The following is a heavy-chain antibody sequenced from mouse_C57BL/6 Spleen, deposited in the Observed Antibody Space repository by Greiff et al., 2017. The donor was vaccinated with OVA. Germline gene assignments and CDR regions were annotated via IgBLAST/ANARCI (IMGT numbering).Heavy chain of an antibody. V-gene: IGHV5-4*01. CDR2: ISDGGSYT. CDR1: GFTFSSYA. Sequence: DVHLVESGGGLVKPGGSLKLSCAASGFTFSSYAMSWVRQTPEKRLEWVATISDGGSYTYYPDNVKGRFTISRDTAKNNLYLQMSHLKSEDTAMYYCAIGLRAFDYWGQGTTLTVSS. CDR3: AIGLRAFDY. D-gene: IGHD2-2*01. J-gene: IGHJ2*01.